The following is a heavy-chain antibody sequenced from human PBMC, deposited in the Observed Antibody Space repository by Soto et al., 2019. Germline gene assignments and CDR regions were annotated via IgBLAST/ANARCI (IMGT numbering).Heavy chain of an antibody. CDR2: MNPNSGNT. CDR1: GYTFTSYD. D-gene: IGHD5-18*01. J-gene: IGHJ5*02. Sequence: ASVKVSCKASGYTFTSYDINWVRQATGQGLEWMGWMNPNSGNTGYAQKFHGRVTMTRNTSISTAYMELRSLGSEDTAVYYCVRGERYSYGYRADSWFDPWGQGTLVTVSS. CDR3: VRGERYSYGYRADSWFDP. V-gene: IGHV1-8*01.